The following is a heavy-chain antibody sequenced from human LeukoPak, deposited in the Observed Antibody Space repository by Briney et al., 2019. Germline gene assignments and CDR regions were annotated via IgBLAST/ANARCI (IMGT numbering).Heavy chain of an antibody. Sequence: PGGSLRLSCAAAGFTFSSYAMSWVRQAAGKGLEWVSAISGSGGSTYYADSGKGRFTISRDNSKNTLYLQINTLRAEDTAVYYCAKVRHYDSSGYFDYWGQGTLVTVSS. CDR2: ISGSGGST. D-gene: IGHD3-22*01. CDR1: GFTFSSYA. V-gene: IGHV3-23*01. J-gene: IGHJ4*02. CDR3: AKVRHYDSSGYFDY.